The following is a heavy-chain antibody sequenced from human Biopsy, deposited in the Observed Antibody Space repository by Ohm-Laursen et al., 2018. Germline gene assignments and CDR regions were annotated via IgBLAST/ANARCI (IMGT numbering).Heavy chain of an antibody. Sequence: SLRLSCAASGFTFGDYYMSWIRQAPGKGLEWLSYISGSGVTKMYADSVKGRFTVSRDNAKNSLYLEMNNLTGEDTAVYYCATNGAGSYNENWGQGTLVSVSS. CDR1: GFTFGDYY. D-gene: IGHD3-10*01. CDR2: ISGSGVTK. V-gene: IGHV3-11*01. J-gene: IGHJ4*02. CDR3: ATNGAGSYNEN.